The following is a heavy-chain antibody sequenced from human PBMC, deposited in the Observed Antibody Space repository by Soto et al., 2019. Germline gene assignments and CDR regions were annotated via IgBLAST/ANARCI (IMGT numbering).Heavy chain of an antibody. Sequence: GGSLSLSCAASGFTFSSYAMSWVRQAPGKGLEWVSAISGSGGSTYYADSVKGRFTISRDNSKNTLYLQMNSLRAEDTAVYYCAKESLSDGDDGNYYYGMDVWGQGTTVTVSS. CDR1: GFTFSSYA. CDR3: AKESLSDGDDGNYYYGMDV. D-gene: IGHD4-17*01. CDR2: ISGSGGST. J-gene: IGHJ6*02. V-gene: IGHV3-23*01.